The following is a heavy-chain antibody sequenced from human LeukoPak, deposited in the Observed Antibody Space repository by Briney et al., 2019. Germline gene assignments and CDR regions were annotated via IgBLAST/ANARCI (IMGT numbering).Heavy chain of an antibody. J-gene: IGHJ6*02. V-gene: IGHV1-69*13. Sequence: SVKVSCKASGGTFSSYAISWVRQAPGQGLEWMGGIIPIFGTANYAQKFQGRVTITADESTSTAYMELSSLRSEDTAVYYCARGEADIVVVPAAMSPVRSYYYYGMDVWGQGTTVTVSS. D-gene: IGHD2-2*01. CDR2: IIPIFGTA. CDR3: ARGEADIVVVPAAMSPVRSYYYYGMDV. CDR1: GGTFSSYA.